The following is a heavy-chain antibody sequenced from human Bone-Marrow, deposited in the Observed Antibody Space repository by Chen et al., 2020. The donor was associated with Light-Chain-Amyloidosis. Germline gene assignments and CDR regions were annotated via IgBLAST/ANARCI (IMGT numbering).Heavy chain of an antibody. CDR3: ARRRDGYNFDY. J-gene: IGHJ4*02. CDR2: IYPDDSDA. D-gene: IGHD5-12*01. Sequence: EVQLEQSGPEVKKPGESLKISCKGSGYTFPNYWIGWVRQMPGKGLEWMGFIYPDDSDARYIPSFEGQVTISADKSITTAYLQWRSLKASDTAMYYCARRRDGYNFDYWGQGTLVTVSS. CDR1: GYTFPNYW. V-gene: IGHV5-51*01.